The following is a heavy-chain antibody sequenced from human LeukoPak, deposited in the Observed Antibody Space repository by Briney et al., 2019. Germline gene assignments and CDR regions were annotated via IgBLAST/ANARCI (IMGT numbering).Heavy chain of an antibody. V-gene: IGHV4-59*12. D-gene: IGHD1-26*01. CDR3: ARGVEWELSFDY. CDR1: GGSISSYY. CDR2: IYYSGST. Sequence: SETLSLTCTVSGGSISSYYWSWIRQPPGKGLEWIGYIYYSGSTNYNPSLKSRVTMSVDTSKNQFSLKLSSVTAADTAVYYCARGVEWELSFDYWGQGTLVTVSS. J-gene: IGHJ4*02.